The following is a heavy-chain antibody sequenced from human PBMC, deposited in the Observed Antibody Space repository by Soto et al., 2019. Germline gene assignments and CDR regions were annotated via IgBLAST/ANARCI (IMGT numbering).Heavy chain of an antibody. CDR3: ASRRITMARGVIGAFDI. V-gene: IGHV1-18*01. D-gene: IGHD3-10*01. Sequence: GASVKVSCKASGYTFTSYGISWVRQAPGQGLEWMGWISAYNGNTNYAQKLQGRVTMTTDTSTSTAYMELRSLRSDDTAVYYCASRRITMARGVIGAFDIWGQGTMVTVSS. CDR2: ISAYNGNT. J-gene: IGHJ3*02. CDR1: GYTFTSYG.